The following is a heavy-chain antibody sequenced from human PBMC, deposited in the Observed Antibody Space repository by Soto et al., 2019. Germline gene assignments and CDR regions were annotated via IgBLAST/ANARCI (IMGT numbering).Heavy chain of an antibody. Sequence: GGLKRHPRTASELQSRSYAMHRVSKEQGKGLEWVAVISYHGSNNYYADSVKGRFTISRDNSKNTLYLQMNSLRAEDTAVYYCARDILPLYDSSGYYYPEYYFDYWGQGTLVTVSS. CDR3: ARDILPLYDSSGYYYPEYYFDY. V-gene: IGHV3-30-3*01. CDR2: ISYHGSNN. D-gene: IGHD3-22*01. CDR1: ELQSRSYA. J-gene: IGHJ4*02.